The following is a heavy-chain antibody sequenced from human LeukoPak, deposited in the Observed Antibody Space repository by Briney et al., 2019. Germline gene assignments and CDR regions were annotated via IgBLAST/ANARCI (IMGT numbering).Heavy chain of an antibody. Sequence: ASVKVSCKASGYTFTSYGISWVRQAPGQGLEWMGWISAYNGNTNYAQKLQGGVTMTTDTSTSTAYMELRSLRSDDTAVYYCARDLYLRNELRRRRGGNWFDPWGQGTLVTVSS. CDR1: GYTFTSYG. CDR3: ARDLYLRNELRRRRGGNWFDP. J-gene: IGHJ5*02. CDR2: ISAYNGNT. D-gene: IGHD1-7*01. V-gene: IGHV1-18*01.